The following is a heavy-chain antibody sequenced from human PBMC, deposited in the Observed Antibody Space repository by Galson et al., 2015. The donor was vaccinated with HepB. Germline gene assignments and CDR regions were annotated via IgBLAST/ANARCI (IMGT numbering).Heavy chain of an antibody. Sequence: SLRLSCAASGFTFSNYWMNWVRQAPGKGLEWVANIKPDGSEKDYVDSVKGRFTISRDNAKNSLYLQMNSLRAEDTAVYYCARDRPAGVRGLIFYYNYGMDVWGQGTTVTVSS. CDR1: GFTFSNYW. CDR3: ARDRPAGVRGLIFYYNYGMDV. D-gene: IGHD3-10*01. CDR2: IKPDGSEK. V-gene: IGHV3-7*01. J-gene: IGHJ6*02.